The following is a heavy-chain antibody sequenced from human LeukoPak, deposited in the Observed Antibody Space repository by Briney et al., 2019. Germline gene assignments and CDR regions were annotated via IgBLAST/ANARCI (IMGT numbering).Heavy chain of an antibody. CDR2: ISYDGSNK. D-gene: IGHD3-9*01. V-gene: IGHV3-30-3*01. CDR1: GFTFSSYA. J-gene: IGHJ3*02. Sequence: PGGSLRLSCAASGFTFSSYAMHWVRQAPGKGLEWVAVISYDGSNKYYADSVKGRFTVSRDHSKNTLYLQMNNLRDEDTAIYYCARELKVDDFDWLWAAFHAFDIWGQGTMVTVSS. CDR3: ARELKVDDFDWLWAAFHAFDI.